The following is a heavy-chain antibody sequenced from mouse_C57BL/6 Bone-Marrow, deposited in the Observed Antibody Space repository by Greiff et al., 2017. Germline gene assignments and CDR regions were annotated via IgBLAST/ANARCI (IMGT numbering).Heavy chain of an antibody. D-gene: IGHD1-1*01. Sequence: QVQLKQPGAELMKPGASVKLSCKATGYTFTGYWIEWVKQRPGHGLEWIGEILPGSGSTNYNKKFKGKATFTADTSSNTAYMQLSSLTSEDSAIYYCARTGYYYGSSYCFAYWGQGTLVTVSA. CDR1: GYTFTGYW. J-gene: IGHJ3*01. V-gene: IGHV1-9*01. CDR2: ILPGSGST. CDR3: ARTGYYYGSSYCFAY.